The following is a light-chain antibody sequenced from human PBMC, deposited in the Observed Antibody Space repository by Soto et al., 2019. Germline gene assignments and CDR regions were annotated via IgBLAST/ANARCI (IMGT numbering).Light chain of an antibody. CDR3: QQYNNWPPIT. CDR2: GAS. V-gene: IGKV3-15*01. CDR1: QSVSNN. Sequence: EIALTQSPGTLSLSPGERATLSCRASQSVSNNYLAWYQQKPAQAPRLLIYGASTRATGIPARFSGSGSGTEFTLTISSLQSDDFSVYYCQQYNNWPPITFGQGTRLEIK. J-gene: IGKJ5*01.